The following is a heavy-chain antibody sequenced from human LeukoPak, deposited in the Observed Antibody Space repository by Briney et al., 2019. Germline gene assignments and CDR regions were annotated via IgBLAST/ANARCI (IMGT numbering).Heavy chain of an antibody. J-gene: IGHJ4*02. CDR1: GGSISSSTYY. Sequence: SETLSLTCTVSGGSISSSTYYWGWIRRPPGKGLEWIGTIYYSGSTYYNPSLKSRVTISVDTSKNQFSLKLSSVTAADTAVFYCARGVDIVATYFDYWGQGTLVTVSS. CDR2: IYYSGST. V-gene: IGHV4-39*07. D-gene: IGHD5-12*01. CDR3: ARGVDIVATYFDY.